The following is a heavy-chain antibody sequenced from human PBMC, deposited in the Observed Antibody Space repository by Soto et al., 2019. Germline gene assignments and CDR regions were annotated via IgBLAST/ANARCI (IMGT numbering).Heavy chain of an antibody. CDR1: GGTFSSYA. D-gene: IGHD2-15*01. CDR3: ARGVMGYCSGGSCYYYGMDV. V-gene: IGHV1-69*06. J-gene: IGHJ6*04. CDR2: IIPIFGTA. Sequence: QVQLVQSGAEVKKPGSSVKVSCKASGGTFSSYAISWVRQAPGQGLEWMGGIIPIFGTANYAQKFQGRVTITADKSTSTAYMELSSVRSEDTAVYYCARGVMGYCSGGSCYYYGMDVWCEGTTVTVSS.